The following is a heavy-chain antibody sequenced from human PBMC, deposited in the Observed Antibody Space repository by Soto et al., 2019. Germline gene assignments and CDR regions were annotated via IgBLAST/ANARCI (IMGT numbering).Heavy chain of an antibody. J-gene: IGHJ4*02. CDR3: ARLYSSSPFFNI. V-gene: IGHV4-59*03. CDR1: GGSINAYY. D-gene: IGHD4-4*01. Sequence: SETLSLTCTVSGGSINAYYWSWVRLPPGKGLEWIGFVYSSGNTHYNPSLRSRVAMSLDTSKNQFSLRLSSVTAADTAVYYCARLYSSSPFFNIWGQGALVTVSS. CDR2: VYSSGNT.